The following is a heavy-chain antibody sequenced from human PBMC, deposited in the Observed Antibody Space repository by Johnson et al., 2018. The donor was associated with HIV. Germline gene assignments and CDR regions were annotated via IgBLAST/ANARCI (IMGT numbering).Heavy chain of an antibody. CDR2: ICWDGGST. CDR1: GFTFDEYD. D-gene: IGHD3-22*01. CDR3: ASSLHYYDSSGYRGAFDI. Sequence: VQLVESGGGVARPGGSLRLSCETSGFTFDEYDMSWVRQAPGKGLEWVSLICWDGGSTYYADSVKGRFTISRDNSKNSLYLQMNSLRAEDTALYYCASSLHYYDSSGYRGAFDIWGQGTMVTVSS. J-gene: IGHJ3*02. V-gene: IGHV3-43D*03.